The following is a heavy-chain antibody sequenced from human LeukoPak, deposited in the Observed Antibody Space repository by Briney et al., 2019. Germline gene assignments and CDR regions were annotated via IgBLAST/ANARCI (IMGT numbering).Heavy chain of an antibody. CDR2: ISYDGNNK. CDR1: GFTFSSYG. J-gene: IGHJ6*02. D-gene: IGHD4-23*01. Sequence: GGSLRLSCAASGFTFSSYGMHWVRQAPGKGLEWVAVISYDGNNKYYADSVKGRFTISRDNSKNTLYLQMNSLRAEDTAVYYCAKDDYGGNSPYYYFYYGMDVWGQGTTVTVSS. CDR3: AKDDYGGNSPYYYFYYGMDV. V-gene: IGHV3-30*18.